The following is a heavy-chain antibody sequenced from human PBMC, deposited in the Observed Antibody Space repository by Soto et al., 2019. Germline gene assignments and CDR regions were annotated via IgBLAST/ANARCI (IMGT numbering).Heavy chain of an antibody. Sequence: SETLSLTCTVSGGSISSYYWSWIRQPPGKGLEWIGYIYYSGSTNYNPSLKSRVTISVDTSKNQFSLKLSSVTAADTAVYYCARDASGLSGSMDVWGQGTTVTVSS. J-gene: IGHJ6*02. V-gene: IGHV4-59*01. CDR2: IYYSGST. CDR1: GGSISSYY. CDR3: ARDASGLSGSMDV. D-gene: IGHD3-3*01.